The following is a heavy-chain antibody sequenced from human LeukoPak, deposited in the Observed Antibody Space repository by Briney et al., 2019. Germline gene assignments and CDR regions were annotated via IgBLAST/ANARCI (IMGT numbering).Heavy chain of an antibody. J-gene: IGHJ6*02. CDR3: ARGSVGSTSPYYYYAMDV. CDR1: GSSFTNYY. Sequence: ASVKVSCKASGSSFTNYYMHWVRQAPGQGLEWMGIINPSGGSTGYAQKFQGRVTMTRDTSTSTVYMELSSLRFEDTAVYYCARGSVGSTSPYYYYAMDVWGQGTTVTVSS. CDR2: INPSGGST. V-gene: IGHV1-46*01. D-gene: IGHD2-2*01.